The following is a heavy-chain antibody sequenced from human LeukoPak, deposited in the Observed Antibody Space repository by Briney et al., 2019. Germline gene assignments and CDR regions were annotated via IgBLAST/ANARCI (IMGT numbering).Heavy chain of an antibody. V-gene: IGHV3-21*01. CDR3: ARGLDIVVVPAAMLEYFQH. Sequence: GGSLRLSCAASGFTFSSYSMNWVRQAPGKGLEWVSSISSSSSYIYYADSVKGRFAISRDNAKNSLYLQMNSLRAEDTAVYYCARGLDIVVVPAAMLEYFQHWRQGTLVTVSS. J-gene: IGHJ1*01. CDR1: GFTFSSYS. CDR2: ISSSSSYI. D-gene: IGHD2-2*03.